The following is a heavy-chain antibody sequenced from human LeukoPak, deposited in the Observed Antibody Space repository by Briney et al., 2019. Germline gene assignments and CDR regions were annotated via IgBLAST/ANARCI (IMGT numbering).Heavy chain of an antibody. J-gene: IGHJ4*02. CDR3: AKDSSLGSSSWYFPYYFDY. CDR2: ISGSGGST. CDR1: GFTFSSYA. V-gene: IGHV3-23*01. D-gene: IGHD6-13*01. Sequence: GGSLRLSCAASGFTFSSYAMSWVRQAPGKGLEWVSAISGSGGSTYYADSVKGRFTISRDNSKNTLCPQMNSLRAEDTAVYYCAKDSSLGSSSWYFPYYFDYWGQGTLVTVSS.